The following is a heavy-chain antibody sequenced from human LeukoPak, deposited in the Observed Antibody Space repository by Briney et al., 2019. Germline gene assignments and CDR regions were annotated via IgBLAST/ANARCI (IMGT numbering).Heavy chain of an antibody. V-gene: IGHV3-11*01. CDR3: AKTPGDYYYYMDV. J-gene: IGHJ6*03. CDR2: ISSSGSTI. Sequence: PGGSLRLSCAASGFTFSDYYMSWIRQAPGKGLEWVSYISSSGSTIYYADSVKGRFTISRDNAKNSLYLQMNSLRAEDTALYYCAKTPGDYYYYMDVWGRGTTVTVSS. CDR1: GFTFSDYY. D-gene: IGHD4-23*01.